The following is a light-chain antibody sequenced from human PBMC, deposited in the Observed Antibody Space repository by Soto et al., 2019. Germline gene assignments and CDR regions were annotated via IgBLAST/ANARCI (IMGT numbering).Light chain of an antibody. CDR2: RSN. CDR1: SSNIGSNS. Sequence: QLVLTQPPSASGTPGQRVTISCSGSSSNIGSNSVNWYQQFPGTAPKVLIYRSNQRPSGVPDRFSGSKSGTSASLAISGLQSDDEADYYCAAWDDTLYGVVFGGGTKVTVL. J-gene: IGLJ2*01. CDR3: AAWDDTLYGVV. V-gene: IGLV1-44*01.